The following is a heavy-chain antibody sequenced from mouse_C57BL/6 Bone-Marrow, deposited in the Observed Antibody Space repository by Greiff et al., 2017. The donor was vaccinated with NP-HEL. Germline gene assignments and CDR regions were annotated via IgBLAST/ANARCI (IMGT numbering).Heavy chain of an antibody. J-gene: IGHJ4*01. Sequence: VQLQQPGAELVRPGTSVKLSCKASGYTFTSYWMHWVKQRPGQGLEWIGVIDPSDSYTNYNQKFKGKATLTVDTSSSTAYMQLSSLPSEDSAVYYCAREANWGYAMDYWGQGTSVTVSS. V-gene: IGHV1-59*01. CDR1: GYTFTSYW. D-gene: IGHD4-1*01. CDR2: IDPSDSYT. CDR3: AREANWGYAMDY.